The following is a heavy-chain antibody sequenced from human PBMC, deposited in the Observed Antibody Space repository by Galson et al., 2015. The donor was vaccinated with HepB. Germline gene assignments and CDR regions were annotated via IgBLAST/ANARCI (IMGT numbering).Heavy chain of an antibody. V-gene: IGHV1-46*04. Sequence: SVKVSCKASGYTFTSYYMHWVRQAPGQGLEWMGIINPSGGSTSYAQMLQGRATMTRDTSTSTVYMELSSLRSEDTAVYYCARASYYYDSSGPDVDYWGQGTLVTVSS. D-gene: IGHD3-22*01. CDR1: GYTFTSYY. CDR2: INPSGGST. J-gene: IGHJ4*02. CDR3: ARASYYYDSSGPDVDY.